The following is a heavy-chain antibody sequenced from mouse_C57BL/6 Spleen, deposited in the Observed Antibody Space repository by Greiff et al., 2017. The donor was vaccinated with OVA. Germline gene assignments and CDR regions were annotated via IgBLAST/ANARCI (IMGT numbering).Heavy chain of an antibody. CDR2: ISSGSSTI. CDR3: ARRGDFYYFDY. CDR1: GFTFSDYG. J-gene: IGHJ2*01. Sequence: EVQLVESGGGLVKPGGSLKLSCAASGFTFSDYGMHWVRQAPEKGLEWVAYISSGSSTIYYADTVKGRFTISRENAKNTLFLQMTSLRSEYTAMYYCARRGDFYYFDYWGQGTTLTVSS. V-gene: IGHV5-17*01.